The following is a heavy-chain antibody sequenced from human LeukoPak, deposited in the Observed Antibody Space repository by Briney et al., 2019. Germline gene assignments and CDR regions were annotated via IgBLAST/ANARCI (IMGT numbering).Heavy chain of an antibody. J-gene: IGHJ4*02. Sequence: GGSLRLSCAASGFTFSSYAMSWVRQAPGKGLEWVSAISGSGGSTYYADSVKGRFTISRDNSKNTLYLQMNSLRAEDTAVYYCAKDTDITIFGVVIIPYFDYWGQGTLVTVSS. CDR1: GFTFSSYA. CDR3: AKDTDITIFGVVIIPYFDY. V-gene: IGHV3-23*01. D-gene: IGHD3-3*01. CDR2: ISGSGGST.